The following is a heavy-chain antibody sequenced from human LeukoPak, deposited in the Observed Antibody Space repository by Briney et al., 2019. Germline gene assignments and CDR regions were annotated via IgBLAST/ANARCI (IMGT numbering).Heavy chain of an antibody. V-gene: IGHV1-46*01. CDR2: INPSGGST. CDR3: SKDRGGTLGDYFDF. CDR1: GYTFTSYY. Sequence: ASVKVSCKASGYTFTSYYMHWVRQAPGQGLEWMGIINPSGGSTSYAQKFQGRVTMTRDTSTSTVYMELSSLRAEDTAVYYCSKDRGGTLGDYFDFWGQGTLVTVPS. J-gene: IGHJ4*02. D-gene: IGHD3-10*01.